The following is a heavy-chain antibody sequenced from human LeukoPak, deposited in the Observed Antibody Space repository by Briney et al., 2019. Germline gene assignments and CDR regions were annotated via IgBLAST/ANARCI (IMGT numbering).Heavy chain of an antibody. J-gene: IGHJ5*02. CDR3: PKGVSIFGVVHFNWFDP. Sequence: GGSLRLSCAASGFTFSSYAVSWVRQAPGEGLEWGSAISGSGGSTYYADSVKGRFTISRDNSKNTLYLQMNSLRAQNTVVYSGPKGVSIFGVVHFNWFDPWGQGTLVTVSS. V-gene: IGHV3-23*01. CDR1: GFTFSSYA. D-gene: IGHD3-3*01. CDR2: ISGSGGST.